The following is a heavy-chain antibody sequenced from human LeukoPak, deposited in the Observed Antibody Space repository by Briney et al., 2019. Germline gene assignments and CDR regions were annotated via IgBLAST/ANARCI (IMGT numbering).Heavy chain of an antibody. CDR3: ARELLITRTWFDP. CDR1: GYSFTTYA. CDR2: INTNTGNP. D-gene: IGHD3-22*01. V-gene: IGHV7-4-1*02. J-gene: IGHJ5*02. Sequence: ASVKVSCKASGYSFTTYAMNWVRQAPGQGLEWMGWINTNTGNPTYAQGFTGRFVFSLDTSVSTAYLQISSLKAEDAAVYYCARELLITRTWFDPWGQGTLVTVSS.